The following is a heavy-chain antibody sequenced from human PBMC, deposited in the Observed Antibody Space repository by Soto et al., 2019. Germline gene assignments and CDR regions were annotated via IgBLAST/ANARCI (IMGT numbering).Heavy chain of an antibody. CDR3: ANRGNPLMDV. Sequence: ASVKVSCKTSNYNYDSDGVTWVRQAPGQGLEWMGWIYASNGYANYAQKFQDRVTLTTDTSTRTAYMELRSLRSDDTAVYYCANRGNPLMDVWGQGTTVTVSS. CDR2: IYASNGYA. CDR1: NYNYDSDG. D-gene: IGHD4-4*01. V-gene: IGHV1-18*01. J-gene: IGHJ6*02.